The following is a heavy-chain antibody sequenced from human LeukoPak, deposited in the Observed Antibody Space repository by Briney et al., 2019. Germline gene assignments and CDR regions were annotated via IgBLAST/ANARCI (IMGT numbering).Heavy chain of an antibody. D-gene: IGHD3-9*01. CDR1: GYTFTGYY. Sequence: ASVKVSCKASGYTFTGYYMHWVRQAPGQGLEWMGWIIPNSGGTNYAQKFQGRVTMTRETSISTAYMELSRLRSDDTAVYYCVRGGYYDILTGYLNYWGQGTLVTVSS. V-gene: IGHV1-2*02. CDR2: IIPNSGGT. J-gene: IGHJ4*02. CDR3: VRGGYYDILTGYLNY.